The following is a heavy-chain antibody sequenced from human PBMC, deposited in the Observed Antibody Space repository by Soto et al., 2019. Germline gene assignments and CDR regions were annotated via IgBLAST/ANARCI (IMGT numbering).Heavy chain of an antibody. D-gene: IGHD3-10*01. Sequence: EVQLVESGGGLVQPGGSLRLSCAASGFTFSLYSMSWVRQAPGKGLEWVSYISRSSTGIHYADSVKGRFTISRGDATISMHRQMNSLRDGDTAVYYCARAVTWGLDVWGQGTTGSISS. V-gene: IGHV3-48*02. J-gene: IGHJ6*02. CDR2: ISRSSTGI. CDR3: ARAVTWGLDV. CDR1: GFTFSLYS.